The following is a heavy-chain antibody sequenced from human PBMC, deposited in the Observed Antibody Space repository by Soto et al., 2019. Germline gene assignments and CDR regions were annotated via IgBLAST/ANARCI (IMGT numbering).Heavy chain of an antibody. CDR3: ARDSTLITGTTYYYSMDV. D-gene: IGHD1-7*01. Sequence: QVQLVQSGAEVKKPGSSVKVSCKASGGTFSSYAISWVRQAPGQGLEWMGGIIPIFGTANYAQKFQGRVTITADESTSTAYMELSSLRSEDTAVYYCARDSTLITGTTYYYSMDVWGQGTTVTVSS. CDR1: GGTFSSYA. V-gene: IGHV1-69*01. J-gene: IGHJ6*02. CDR2: IIPIFGTA.